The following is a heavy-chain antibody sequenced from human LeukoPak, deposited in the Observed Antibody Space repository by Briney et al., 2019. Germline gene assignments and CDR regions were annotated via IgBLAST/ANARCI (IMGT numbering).Heavy chain of an antibody. Sequence: PGGSLRLSCAASGFTFSSYGMHWVRQAPGKGLEWVAFIRYDGSNKYYADSVKGRFTISRDNSKNTLYLQMNSLRAEDTAVYYCAKAESVGYSGYDPGFDYWGQGTLVTVSS. J-gene: IGHJ4*02. CDR3: AKAESVGYSGYDPGFDY. CDR1: GFTFSSYG. CDR2: IRYDGSNK. V-gene: IGHV3-30*02. D-gene: IGHD5-12*01.